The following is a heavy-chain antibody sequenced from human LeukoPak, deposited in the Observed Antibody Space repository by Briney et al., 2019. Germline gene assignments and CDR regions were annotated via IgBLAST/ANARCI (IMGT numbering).Heavy chain of an antibody. CDR2: IKQDGSEK. V-gene: IGHV3-7*01. CDR1: GFTFSSYW. CDR3: ARVEYLDY. J-gene: IGHJ4*02. Sequence: GGSLRLSCAVSGFTFSSYWMSWVRQAPGRGLEWVANIKQDGSEKYYVDSVKGRFTISRDNAKNSLYLQMNSLRAEDTAVYYCARVEYLDYWGQGTLVTVSS.